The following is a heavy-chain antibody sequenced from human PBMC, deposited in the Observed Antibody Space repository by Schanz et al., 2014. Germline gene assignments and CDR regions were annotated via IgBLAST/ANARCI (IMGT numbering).Heavy chain of an antibody. CDR1: GFPFSDYF. CDR3: ARIGGSDFDY. CDR2: IGNGGVTI. V-gene: IGHV3-11*01. D-gene: IGHD3-10*01. J-gene: IGHJ4*02. Sequence: QVQLVDSGGGLVKPGGSLRLSCTASGFPFSDYFMAWIRQPPGRGLEWVSYIGNGGVTIYYADSVKGRFTISRDNSKISLYLQRNSLRAEDTAVYYCARIGGSDFDYWAQGTLVTVSS.